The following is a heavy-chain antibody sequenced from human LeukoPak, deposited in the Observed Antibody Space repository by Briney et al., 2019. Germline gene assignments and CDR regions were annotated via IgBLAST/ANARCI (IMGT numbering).Heavy chain of an antibody. V-gene: IGHV3-21*01. D-gene: IGHD2-15*01. Sequence: RSLRLSCAASGFTFSSYEMNWVRQAPGKGLEWVSSISSSSSYIYYADSVKGRFTISRDNAKNSLYLQMNSLRAEDTAVYYCGXXXXXVVAAPRDYYFDYWGQGTLVTVSS. J-gene: IGHJ4*02. CDR3: GXXXXXVVAAPRDYYFDY. CDR2: ISSSSSYI. CDR1: GFTFSSYE.